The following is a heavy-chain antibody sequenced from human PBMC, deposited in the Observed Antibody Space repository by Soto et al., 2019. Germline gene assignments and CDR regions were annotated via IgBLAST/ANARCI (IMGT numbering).Heavy chain of an antibody. CDR1: GYTFTSYG. J-gene: IGHJ4*02. V-gene: IGHV1-18*04. Sequence: PAKASCKASGYTFTSYGISWVRQAPGQGLEWMGWISGYNGHTNYAQKLQGRVTMTTDTSTSTAYMELRSLRSDDTAVYYCARRGYYDSSPYDYWGQGTLVTVSS. D-gene: IGHD3-22*01. CDR2: ISGYNGHT. CDR3: ARRGYYDSSPYDY.